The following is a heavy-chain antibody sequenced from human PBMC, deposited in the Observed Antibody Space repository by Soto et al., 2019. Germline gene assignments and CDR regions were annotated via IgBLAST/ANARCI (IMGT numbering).Heavy chain of an antibody. Sequence: GGSLRLSCAASGFTFSSYGMHWVRQAPGKGLEWVAVIWYDGSNKYYADSVKGRFTISRDNSKNTLYLQMNSLRAEDTAVYYCARDQVTMIVVGMRTSYYYYYGMDVWGQGTTVTVSS. CDR1: GFTFSSYG. J-gene: IGHJ6*02. V-gene: IGHV3-33*01. CDR2: IWYDGSNK. D-gene: IGHD3-22*01. CDR3: ARDQVTMIVVGMRTSYYYYYGMDV.